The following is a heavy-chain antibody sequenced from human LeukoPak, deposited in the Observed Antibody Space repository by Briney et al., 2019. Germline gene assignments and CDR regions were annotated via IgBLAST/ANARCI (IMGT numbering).Heavy chain of an antibody. D-gene: IGHD1-14*01. V-gene: IGHV3-23*01. CDR3: VKAQLRNPPLDY. Sequence: GGSLRLSCAASGFTFSSYAMSWVRQAPGKGLEWVSAISGSGGSTYYADSVKGRFTISRDNSKNTLYLQMSSLRAEDTAVYYCVKAQLRNPPLDYWGQGTLVTVSS. CDR1: GFTFSSYA. CDR2: ISGSGGST. J-gene: IGHJ4*02.